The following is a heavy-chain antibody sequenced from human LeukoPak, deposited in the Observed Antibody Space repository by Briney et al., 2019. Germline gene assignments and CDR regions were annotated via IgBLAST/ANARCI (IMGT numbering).Heavy chain of an antibody. CDR3: ARDRGYDSSGYFFDY. CDR2: ISWNSGSI. D-gene: IGHD3-22*01. V-gene: IGHV3-9*01. Sequence: SLRVSCADSGFTFSSYAMSWVRPAPGKGLEWVSGISWNSGSIGYADSVKGRFTISRDNAKNSLYLQMNSLRDEDTAVYYCARDRGYDSSGYFFDYWGQGTLVTVSS. J-gene: IGHJ4*02. CDR1: GFTFSSYA.